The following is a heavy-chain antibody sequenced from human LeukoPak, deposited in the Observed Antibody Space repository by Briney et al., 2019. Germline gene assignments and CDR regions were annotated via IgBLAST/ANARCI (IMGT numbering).Heavy chain of an antibody. Sequence: SVKVSCKASGFTFTSSAMQWVRQARGQRLEWIGRIVVGSGNTNYAQKFQERVTITRDMSTSTAYMELSSLRSEDTAVYYCASAKDYGGEDDAFDIWGQGTMVTVSS. J-gene: IGHJ3*02. V-gene: IGHV1-58*02. D-gene: IGHD4-23*01. CDR1: GFTFTSSA. CDR2: IVVGSGNT. CDR3: ASAKDYGGEDDAFDI.